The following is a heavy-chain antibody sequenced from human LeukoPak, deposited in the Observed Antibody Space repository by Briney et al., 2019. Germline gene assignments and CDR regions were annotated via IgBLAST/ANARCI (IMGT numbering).Heavy chain of an antibody. CDR2: IIPIFGTA. V-gene: IGHV1-69*13. Sequence: PAASVKVSCKASGGTFSSYAISWVRQAPGQGLEWMGGIIPIFGTANYAQKFQGRVTITADESTSTAYMELSSLRSEDTAVYYCASGGVTASRHYYYYYMDVWGKGTTVTVSS. D-gene: IGHD4-11*01. J-gene: IGHJ6*03. CDR3: ASGGVTASRHYYYYYMDV. CDR1: GGTFSSYA.